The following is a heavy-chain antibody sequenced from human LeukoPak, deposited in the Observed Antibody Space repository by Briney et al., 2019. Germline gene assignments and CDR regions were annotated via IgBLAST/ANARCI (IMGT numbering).Heavy chain of an antibody. J-gene: IGHJ5*02. CDR1: GGSISSSSYY. CDR3: ARFRSKSQSGGYYWFDP. Sequence: KSSETLSLTCTVSGGSISSSSYYWGWIRQPPGKGLEWIGSIYYSGSTYYNPSLKSRVTISVDTSKNQFSLKLSSVTAAGTAVYYRARFRSKSQSGGYYWFDPWGQGTLVTVSS. CDR2: IYYSGST. V-gene: IGHV4-39*01. D-gene: IGHD1-26*01.